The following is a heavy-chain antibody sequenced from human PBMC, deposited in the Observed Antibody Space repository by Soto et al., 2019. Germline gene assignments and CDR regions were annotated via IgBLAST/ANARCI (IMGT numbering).Heavy chain of an antibody. Sequence: PGGSLRLSCAASGFTFSSYAMSWVRQAPGKGLEWVSATGGSGSSTYYADSVKGRFTISRDNSKNTLYLQMNSLRAEDTAVYYCAKGGTSSYYYGMDVWGQGTTVTVSS. CDR2: TGGSGSST. J-gene: IGHJ6*02. V-gene: IGHV3-23*01. CDR3: AKGGTSSYYYGMDV. CDR1: GFTFSSYA. D-gene: IGHD6-6*01.